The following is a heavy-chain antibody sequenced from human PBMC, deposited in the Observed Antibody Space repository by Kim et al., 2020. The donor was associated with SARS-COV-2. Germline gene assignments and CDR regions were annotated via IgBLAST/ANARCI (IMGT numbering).Heavy chain of an antibody. V-gene: IGHV3-21*01. CDR1: GFTFSSYS. Sequence: GGSLRLSCAASGFTFSSYSMNWVRQAPGKGLEWVSSISSSSSYIYYADSVKGRFTISRDNAKNSLYLQMNSLRAEDTAVYYCAREPYGGNSGRGWYFDLWGRGTQVTVSS. J-gene: IGHJ2*01. D-gene: IGHD4-17*01. CDR3: AREPYGGNSGRGWYFDL. CDR2: ISSSSSYI.